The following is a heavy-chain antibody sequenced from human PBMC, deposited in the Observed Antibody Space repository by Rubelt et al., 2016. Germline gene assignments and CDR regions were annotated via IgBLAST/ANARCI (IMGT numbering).Heavy chain of an antibody. CDR3: ARWGLSGWGTSKYFQH. V-gene: IGHV4-34*01. CDR2: INHSGST. J-gene: IGHJ1*01. D-gene: IGHD6-19*01. Sequence: QVQLQQWGAGLLKPSETLSLTCAVYGGSFSGYYWSWIRQPPGKGLEWIGEINHSGSTNYNPALKSRVTISVDTSKNQFSLKLSSVTAADTAVYYCARWGLSGWGTSKYFQHWGQGTLVTVSS. CDR1: GGSFSGYY.